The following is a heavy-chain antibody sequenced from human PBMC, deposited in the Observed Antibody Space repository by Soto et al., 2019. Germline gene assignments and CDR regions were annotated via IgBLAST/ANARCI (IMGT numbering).Heavy chain of an antibody. CDR2: AYHSGST. CDR1: GVFTSTNNW. D-gene: IGHD3-10*01. Sequence: QLQLQESGPGLVRPSGTLSLTCAVSGVFTSTNNWWSWVRQPPGKGLEWIGDAYHSGSTEYNPSLKSRVSRSVDKSKKQISLKLTSATAADTAVYYCARSPPSSYYGGSGTFDYWGQGTLVTVSS. V-gene: IGHV4-4*02. CDR3: ARSPPSSYYGGSGTFDY. J-gene: IGHJ4*02.